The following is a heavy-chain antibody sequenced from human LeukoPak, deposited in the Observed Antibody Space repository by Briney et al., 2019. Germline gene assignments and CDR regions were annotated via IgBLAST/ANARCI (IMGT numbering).Heavy chain of an antibody. CDR2: IYYSGST. CDR3: ARGGYCSGGSCYDLSSTTVRIWFDP. J-gene: IGHJ5*02. D-gene: IGHD2-15*01. V-gene: IGHV4-30-4*01. Sequence: SQTLSLTCTVSGGSISSGDYYWSWIRQPPGKGLEWIGYIYYSGSTYYNPSLKSRVTISVDTSKNQFSLKLSSVTAADTAVYYCARGGYCSGGSCYDLSSTTVRIWFDPWGQGTLVTVSS. CDR1: GGSISSGDYY.